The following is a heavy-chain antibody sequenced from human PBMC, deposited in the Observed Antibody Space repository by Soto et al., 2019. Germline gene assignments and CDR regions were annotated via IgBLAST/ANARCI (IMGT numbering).Heavy chain of an antibody. D-gene: IGHD3-10*01. J-gene: IGHJ6*02. CDR3: ARVSGSYYYGMDV. CDR2: IYHSGGT. CDR1: GGSISSSNW. V-gene: IGHV4-4*02. Sequence: QVQLQESGPGLVKPSGTLSLTCAVSGGSISSSNWWSWVRQPPGKGLEWIGEIYHSGGTNYNPSLKSRVTTSVDKSNNQFSLTLSSVTAADTAVYYCARVSGSYYYGMDVWGQGTTVTVSS.